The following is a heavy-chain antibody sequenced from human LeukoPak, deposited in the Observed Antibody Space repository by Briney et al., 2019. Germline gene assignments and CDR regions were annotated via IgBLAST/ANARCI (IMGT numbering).Heavy chain of an antibody. D-gene: IGHD4-17*01. V-gene: IGHV4-59*01. CDR1: GGSFSGYY. Sequence: SETLSLTCAVYGGSFSGYYWSWIRQPPGKGLEWIGYISYIGSTNYNPSLKSRVAISIDTSKNQFSLKLSSVTAADTAVYYCARDLVTVTKGFDIWGQGTMVSVSS. CDR2: ISYIGST. CDR3: ARDLVTVTKGFDI. J-gene: IGHJ3*02.